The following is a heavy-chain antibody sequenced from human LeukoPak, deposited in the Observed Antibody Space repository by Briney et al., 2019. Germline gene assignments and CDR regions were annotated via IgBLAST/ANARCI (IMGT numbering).Heavy chain of an antibody. CDR2: ISGSGGST. CDR1: GFTFSSYA. V-gene: IGHV3-23*01. J-gene: IGHJ3*02. CDR3: AKLTGYSSGWYGGNDAFDI. D-gene: IGHD6-19*01. Sequence: PGGSLRLSCAASGFTFSSYAMSWVRQAPGKGLEWVSAISGSGGSTYYADSVKGRFTISRDNSKNTLYLQMNSLRAEDTAVYYCAKLTGYSSGWYGGNDAFDIWGQGTMVTVS.